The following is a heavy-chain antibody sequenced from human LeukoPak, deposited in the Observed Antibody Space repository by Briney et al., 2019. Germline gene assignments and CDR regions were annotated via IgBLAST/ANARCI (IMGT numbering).Heavy chain of an antibody. J-gene: IGHJ2*01. CDR2: ISSSSSTI. CDR3: AKCAAARVYWYFDL. D-gene: IGHD6-13*01. CDR1: GFTFSSYS. V-gene: IGHV3-48*01. Sequence: GGSLRLSCAASGFTFSSYSMNWVHQAPGKGLEWVSYISSSSSTIYYADSVKGRFTISRDNSKNTLYLQMNSLRAEDTAVYYCAKCAAARVYWYFDLWGRGTLVTVSS.